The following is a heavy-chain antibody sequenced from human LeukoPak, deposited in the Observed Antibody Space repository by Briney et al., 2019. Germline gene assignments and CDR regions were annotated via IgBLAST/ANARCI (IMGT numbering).Heavy chain of an antibody. CDR3: AREPQYSYGFDY. D-gene: IGHD5-18*01. CDR2: ISSSSSYI. Sequence: PGGSLRLSCAASGFTFSSYSMNWVRQAPGKGLEWVSSISSSSSYIYYADSVKGRFTISRDNSKNTLYLQMNSLRAEDTAVYYCAREPQYSYGFDYWGQGTLVTVSS. V-gene: IGHV3-21*01. CDR1: GFTFSSYS. J-gene: IGHJ4*02.